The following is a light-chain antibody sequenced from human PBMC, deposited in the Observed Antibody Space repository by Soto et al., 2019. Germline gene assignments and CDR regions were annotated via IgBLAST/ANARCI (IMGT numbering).Light chain of an antibody. V-gene: IGKV1-39*01. Sequence: DIQMTQSPSSLSASVADRVTITCRASQSIRRSLNWYQQKPRKAPNLLIYAASSLQTQVPSRFTGSGSGTDFNLKISNLQPEDFAVYYCQQTYSGPRTFGQGTKVDI. CDR1: QSIRRS. CDR3: QQTYSGPRT. CDR2: AAS. J-gene: IGKJ1*01.